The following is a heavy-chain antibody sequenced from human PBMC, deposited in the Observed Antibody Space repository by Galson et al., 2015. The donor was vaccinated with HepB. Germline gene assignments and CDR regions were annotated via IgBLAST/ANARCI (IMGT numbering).Heavy chain of an antibody. CDR1: GFTFSSYA. Sequence: SLRLSCAVSGFTFSSYAMNWVRQAPGKGLEWISYIDSSGDAIYYADSVKGRFAISRDNAENSLYLQMNSLRAEDTAVYYCAGSTGWYRVLDYWGRGTLVTVSS. CDR2: IDSSGDAI. D-gene: IGHD6-19*01. CDR3: AGSTGWYRVLDY. J-gene: IGHJ4*02. V-gene: IGHV3-11*01.